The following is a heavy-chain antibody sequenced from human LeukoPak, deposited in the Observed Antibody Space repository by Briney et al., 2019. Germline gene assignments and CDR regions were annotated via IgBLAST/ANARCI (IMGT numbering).Heavy chain of an antibody. V-gene: IGHV3-30-3*01. Sequence: PGGSLRLSCAASGFTFSSYAMHWVRQAPGKGPEWVAVISYDGSNKYYADSVKGRFTISRDNSKNTLYLQMNSLRAEDTAVYYCASISIAAAGTSPDYWGQGTLVTVSS. J-gene: IGHJ4*02. D-gene: IGHD6-13*01. CDR1: GFTFSSYA. CDR2: ISYDGSNK. CDR3: ASISIAAAGTSPDY.